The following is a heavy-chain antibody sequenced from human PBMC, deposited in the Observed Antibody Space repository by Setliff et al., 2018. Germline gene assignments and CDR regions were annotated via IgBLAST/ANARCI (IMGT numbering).Heavy chain of an antibody. V-gene: IGHV7-4-1*02. CDR2: INTNTGNP. D-gene: IGHD3-16*02. Sequence: ASVKVSCKASGYSFSTYAMSWIRQAPGQGLEWMGWINTNTGNPSYAQGFTGRFVFSLDTSVSTAYLQISSLKPEDTAMYYCARASRFATIVWKGDYYMDVWAKGPRSPS. CDR3: ARASRFATIVWKGDYYMDV. J-gene: IGHJ6*03. CDR1: GYSFSTYA.